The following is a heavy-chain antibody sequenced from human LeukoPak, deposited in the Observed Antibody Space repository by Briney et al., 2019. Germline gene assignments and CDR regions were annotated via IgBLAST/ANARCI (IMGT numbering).Heavy chain of an antibody. D-gene: IGHD5-18*01. CDR3: ARPGYSYAFDAFDI. Sequence: PGGSLRLSCVASGFTFSSFSMDWVRQAPGKGLEWVSYISSTSSTIYYADSVQGRFTSSRDNAKNSLYLQMNSLTAEDTAVYFCARPGYSYAFDAFDIWGQGTMVTVSS. J-gene: IGHJ3*02. V-gene: IGHV3-48*04. CDR2: ISSTSSTI. CDR1: GFTFSSFS.